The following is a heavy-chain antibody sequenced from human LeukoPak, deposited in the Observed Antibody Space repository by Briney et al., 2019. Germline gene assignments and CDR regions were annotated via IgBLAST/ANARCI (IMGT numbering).Heavy chain of an antibody. CDR2: IKQDGSEK. V-gene: IGHV3-7*01. CDR3: ARGGVIVATTAPRY. J-gene: IGHJ4*02. Sequence: SWVRQAPGKGLEWVANIKQDGSEKYYVDSVKGRFTISRDNAKNSLYLQMNSLRAEDTAVYYCARGGVIVATTAPRYWGQGTLVTVSS. D-gene: IGHD5-12*01.